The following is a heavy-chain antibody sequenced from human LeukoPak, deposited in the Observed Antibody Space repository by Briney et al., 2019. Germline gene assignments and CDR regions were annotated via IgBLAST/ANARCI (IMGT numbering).Heavy chain of an antibody. V-gene: IGHV4-34*01. CDR2: VNHSGST. J-gene: IGHJ4*02. Sequence: SETLSLTCAVYGGSFSGYYWSWIRQPPGKGLEWIGEVNHSGSTNYNPSLKSRVTISVDTSKNQFSLKLSSVTAADTAVYYCASLAYYDFWSGPYWGQGTLVTVSS. D-gene: IGHD3-3*01. CDR1: GGSFSGYY. CDR3: ASLAYYDFWSGPY.